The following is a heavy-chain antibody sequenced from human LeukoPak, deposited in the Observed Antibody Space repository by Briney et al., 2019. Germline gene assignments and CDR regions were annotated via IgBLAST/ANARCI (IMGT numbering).Heavy chain of an antibody. J-gene: IGHJ4*02. V-gene: IGHV3-48*03. CDR2: ISPGGTTI. CDR3: ARGSTVTTSFDY. CDR1: GFTFSSYE. Sequence: GGSLRLSCAASGFTFSSYEMNWVRQAPGKGLEWVSYISPGGTTIYCADSVKGRFTISRDNAKNSLYLQMNNLGAEDSAVYYCARGSTVTTSFDYWGQGTLVTVSS. D-gene: IGHD4-17*01.